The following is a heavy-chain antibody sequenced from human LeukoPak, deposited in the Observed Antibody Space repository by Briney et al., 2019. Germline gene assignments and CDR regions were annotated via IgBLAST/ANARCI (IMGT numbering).Heavy chain of an antibody. Sequence: TGGSLRLSCAASGFTFSSYAMHWVRQAPGKGLEWVSGISWNSGSIGYADSVKGRFTISRDNAKNSLYLQMNSLRAEDTALYYCAKDMGGNPPGIDYWGQGTLVTVSS. J-gene: IGHJ4*02. CDR3: AKDMGGNPPGIDY. CDR1: GFTFSSYA. V-gene: IGHV3-9*01. CDR2: ISWNSGSI. D-gene: IGHD4-23*01.